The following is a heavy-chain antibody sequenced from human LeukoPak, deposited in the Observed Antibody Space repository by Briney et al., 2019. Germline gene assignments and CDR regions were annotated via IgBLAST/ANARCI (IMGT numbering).Heavy chain of an antibody. D-gene: IGHD3-16*02. CDR3: ARLDDYVWGSYRYPNAFGI. J-gene: IGHJ3*02. Sequence: GSSVKVSCKASGGTFSSYAISWVRQAPGQGLEWMGRIIPIFGTANYAQKFQGRVTITTDESTSTAYMELSSLRSEDTAVYYCARLDDYVWGSYRYPNAFGIWGQGTMVTVSS. V-gene: IGHV1-69*05. CDR2: IIPIFGTA. CDR1: GGTFSSYA.